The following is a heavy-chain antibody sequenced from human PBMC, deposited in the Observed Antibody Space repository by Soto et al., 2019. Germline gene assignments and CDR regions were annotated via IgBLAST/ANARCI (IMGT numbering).Heavy chain of an antibody. D-gene: IGHD3-16*02. J-gene: IGHJ3*02. CDR3: ATVRGYRQDFDAFDI. CDR2: ISYDGSNK. CDR1: GFSFSNYA. Sequence: QVQLVESGGGVVQPGRSLRLSCAASGFSFSNYAMHWVRQAPGKGLEWVAVISYDGSNKYYADSVKGRFTISRDNSKNTRYLQMSNLRTEDTAVYYCATVRGYRQDFDAFDIWGQGTMVTVSS. V-gene: IGHV3-30-3*01.